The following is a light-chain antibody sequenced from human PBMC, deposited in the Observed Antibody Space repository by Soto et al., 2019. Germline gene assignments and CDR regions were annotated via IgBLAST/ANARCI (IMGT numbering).Light chain of an antibody. CDR2: GAS. CDR3: QQYGSSPWT. Sequence: EIVLTQSPGTLSLSPGERATLSCRASQSVSSSYLAWYQQKPGQAPRLLIYGASSRATGIPDRFSGSGSGTDFTLTISRLEPEDFAVYYCQQYGSSPWTVGHGTKVEIK. J-gene: IGKJ1*01. CDR1: QSVSSSY. V-gene: IGKV3-20*01.